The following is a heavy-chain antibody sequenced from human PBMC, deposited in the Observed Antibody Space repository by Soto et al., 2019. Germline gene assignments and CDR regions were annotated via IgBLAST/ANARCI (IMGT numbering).Heavy chain of an antibody. Sequence: PEGSLRLSCAASGFTFSSYSMNWVRQAPGKGLEWVSSISSSSSYIYYADSVKGRFTISRDNAKNSLYLQRNSLRAEDTAVYYCARDYPDYYVSSTYHGMEVWGQGPTVTISS. CDR1: GFTFSSYS. V-gene: IGHV3-21*01. CDR3: ARDYPDYYVSSTYHGMEV. J-gene: IGHJ6*02. CDR2: ISSSSSYI. D-gene: IGHD3-10*01.